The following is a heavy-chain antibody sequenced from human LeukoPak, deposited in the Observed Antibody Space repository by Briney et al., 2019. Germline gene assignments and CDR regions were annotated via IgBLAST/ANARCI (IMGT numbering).Heavy chain of an antibody. Sequence: SETLSLTCTVSGAPIPYSGPYYWSWIRQPAGKRLEYIGSVYSSGKTYYNPSFQTRVTVSLDRSRNQFSLNLYSSTAADTAVYYCARGISTTLSHSRFDPWGQGTLVTVSS. CDR1: GAPIPYSGPYY. D-gene: IGHD1-1*01. CDR2: VYSSGKT. V-gene: IGHV4-39*07. CDR3: ARGISTTLSHSRFDP. J-gene: IGHJ5*02.